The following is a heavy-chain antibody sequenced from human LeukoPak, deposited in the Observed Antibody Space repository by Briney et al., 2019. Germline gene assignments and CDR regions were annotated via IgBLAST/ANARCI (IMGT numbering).Heavy chain of an antibody. CDR2: ISSSGTTT. Sequence: GGSLRLSCVASGFTFSSFEMNWVRQAPGKGLEWVSYISSSGTTTSYADSVKGRFTISRDNANNSLYLQMNSLRVEDTAFYHCASYGSANLWGRGTLVTVSS. D-gene: IGHD3-10*01. J-gene: IGHJ5*02. CDR1: GFTFSSFE. CDR3: ASYGSANL. V-gene: IGHV3-48*03.